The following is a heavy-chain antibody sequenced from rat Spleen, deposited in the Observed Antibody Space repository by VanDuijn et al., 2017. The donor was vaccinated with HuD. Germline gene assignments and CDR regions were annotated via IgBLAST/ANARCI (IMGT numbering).Heavy chain of an antibody. D-gene: IGHD5-1*01. V-gene: IGHV5-22*01. CDR2: ISYEGSST. Sequence: EVQLVESGGGLVQPGRSLKLSCAASGFTFSDYYMAWVRQAPKKGLEWVASISYEGSSTYYGDSVKGRFTISRDNAKSTLYLQMNSLRSEDTATYYCARHPLGNFDYWGQGVMVTVSS. CDR1: GFTFSDYY. CDR3: ARHPLGNFDY. J-gene: IGHJ2*01.